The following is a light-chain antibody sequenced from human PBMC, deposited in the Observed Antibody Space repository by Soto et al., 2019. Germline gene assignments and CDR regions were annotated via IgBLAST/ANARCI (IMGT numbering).Light chain of an antibody. CDR3: CSYAGSFSYV. CDR1: SSDVCGYNY. CDR2: DVS. V-gene: IGLV2-11*01. Sequence: QSALTQPRSVSGSPGQSVTISCTGTSSDVCGYNYVSWYQQHPGKAPKLMIYDVSKRPSGVSDRFSGSKSGNTASLTISGLQAEDEADYYCCSYAGSFSYVFGTGTKLTVL. J-gene: IGLJ1*01.